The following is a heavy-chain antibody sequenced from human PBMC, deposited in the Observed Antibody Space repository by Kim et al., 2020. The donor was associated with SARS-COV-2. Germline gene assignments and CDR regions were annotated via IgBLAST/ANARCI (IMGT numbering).Heavy chain of an antibody. V-gene: IGHV3-30*04. J-gene: IGHJ3*01. CDR2: MSFAGFSK. CDR3: ATECGRSGRCGNFDY. D-gene: IGHD1-26*01. CDR1: GLYV. Sequence: GGSLRLSCVTSGLYVIHWVRQAPGKGLEWVADMSFAGFSKYFADSVNGRFTISRDDSRNTVWLQLNNLRDEDSAKYYCATECGRSGRCGNFDYWS.